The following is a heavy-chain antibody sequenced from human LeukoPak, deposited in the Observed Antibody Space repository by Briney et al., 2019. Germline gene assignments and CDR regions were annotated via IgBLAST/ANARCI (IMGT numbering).Heavy chain of an antibody. CDR1: GGSISSSSYY. Sequence: NPSETLSLTCTVSGGSISSSSYYWGWIRQPPGKGLEWIGSIYYSGSTYYNPSLKSRVTISVDTSKNQFSLKLSSVTAADTAVYYCARLTGSYYFDYWGQGTLVTVSS. J-gene: IGHJ4*02. CDR3: ARLTGSYYFDY. V-gene: IGHV4-39*01. CDR2: IYYSGST. D-gene: IGHD1-26*01.